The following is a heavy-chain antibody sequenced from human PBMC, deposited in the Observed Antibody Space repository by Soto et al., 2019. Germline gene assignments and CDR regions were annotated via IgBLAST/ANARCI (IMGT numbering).Heavy chain of an antibody. D-gene: IGHD3-10*01. CDR1: GGSISSSNW. J-gene: IGHJ5*02. CDR3: ARDYMVRGVMRCFDP. CDR2: IYHSGST. Sequence: QVQLQESGPGLVKPSGTLSLTCAVSGGSISSSNWWSWVRQPPGKGLEWIGEIYHSGSTNYNPSPTSTVTISICKSKHQFSPKLGAVTAADAGVYYCARDYMVRGVMRCFDPWGQGTLVTVSS. V-gene: IGHV4-4*02.